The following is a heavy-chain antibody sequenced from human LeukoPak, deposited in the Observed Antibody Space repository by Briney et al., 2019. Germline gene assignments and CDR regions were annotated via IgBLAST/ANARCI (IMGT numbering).Heavy chain of an antibody. CDR2: IHNSGST. J-gene: IGHJ4*02. Sequence: SETLSLTCTVSGASISSYFYSWIRQPPGKGLEWIGFIHNSGSTNYNPSLKSRVTISVDTSKNQFYLELSSVTAADTAMYYCAGSYSPPLFDYWGQGTLVTVSS. CDR1: GASISSYF. CDR3: AGSYSPPLFDY. V-gene: IGHV4-59*01. D-gene: IGHD3-10*01.